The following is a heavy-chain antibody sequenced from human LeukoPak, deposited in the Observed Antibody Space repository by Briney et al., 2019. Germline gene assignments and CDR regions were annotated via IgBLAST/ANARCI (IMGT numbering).Heavy chain of an antibody. Sequence: SETLSLTCTVSGGSISSYYWSWIRQPAGKGLEWIGRIYTSGSTNYNPSLKSRVTMSVDTSKNQFSLKLSSVTAADTAVYYCARDPVVAVAGTEDYWGQGTLVTVSS. V-gene: IGHV4-4*07. CDR3: ARDPVVAVAGTEDY. CDR1: GGSISSYY. J-gene: IGHJ4*02. D-gene: IGHD6-19*01. CDR2: IYTSGST.